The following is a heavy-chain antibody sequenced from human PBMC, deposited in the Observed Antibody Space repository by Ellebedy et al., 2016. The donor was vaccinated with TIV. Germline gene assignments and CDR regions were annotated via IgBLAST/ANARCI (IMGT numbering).Heavy chain of an antibody. D-gene: IGHD3-9*01. CDR1: GGTFSSYA. CDR2: IIPIFGTA. V-gene: IGHV1-69*13. CDR3: ARGRAYYDILTGSDAFDI. Sequence: SVKVSXXASGGTFSSYAISWVRQAPGQGLEWMGGIIPIFGTANYARKFQGRVTITADESTSTAYMELSSLRSEDTAVYYCARGRAYYDILTGSDAFDIWGQGTMVTVSS. J-gene: IGHJ3*02.